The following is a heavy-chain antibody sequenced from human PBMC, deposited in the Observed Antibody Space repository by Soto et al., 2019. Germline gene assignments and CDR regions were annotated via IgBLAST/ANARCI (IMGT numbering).Heavy chain of an antibody. D-gene: IGHD3-3*01. J-gene: IGHJ1*01. CDR3: VKDGGDFWSGDENFQH. CDR1: GFIFSNFA. V-gene: IGHV3-23*01. CDR2: ISGGGGRP. Sequence: GGSLRLSCAASGFIFSNFAMNWVRQAPGKGLEWVSSISGGGGRPYYADSVKGRFTISRDNSKNTLWLQMNSLRAEDTAVYFCVKDGGDFWSGDENFQHWGQGTLVTVSS.